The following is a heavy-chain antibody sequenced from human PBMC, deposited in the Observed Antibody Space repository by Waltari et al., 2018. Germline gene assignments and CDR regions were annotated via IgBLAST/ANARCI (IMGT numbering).Heavy chain of an antibody. CDR3: ARLPRGSVIIGAFDI. J-gene: IGHJ3*02. V-gene: IGHV4-59*11. Sequence: VQLQESGPGLVKPSETLSLSCDVSGDSITSHFWSWIRQAPGKGLEWIGDMYFSGTHNYNPVLKSRVTISIDTSKNHFSLNLRSVTAADTAIYYCARLPRGSVIIGAFDIWGQGTQVTVSS. CDR2: MYFSGTH. CDR1: GDSITSHF. D-gene: IGHD3-22*01.